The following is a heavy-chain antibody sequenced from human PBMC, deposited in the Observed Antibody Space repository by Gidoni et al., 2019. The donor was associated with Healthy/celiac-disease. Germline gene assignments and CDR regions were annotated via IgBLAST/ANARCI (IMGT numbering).Heavy chain of an antibody. CDR1: GGSISSYY. J-gene: IGHJ6*02. V-gene: IGHV4-4*07. Sequence: QVQLQESGPGLVKPSETLSLTCPVSGGSISSYYWSWIRPPAGKGLEWIGRIYASGSTKYNPSLKGRVTMSVDTSKNQFSLELRSVAAADTAVYYCARMYYDFWSGYFYGMDVWGQGTTVTVSS. D-gene: IGHD3-3*01. CDR2: IYASGST. CDR3: ARMYYDFWSGYFYGMDV.